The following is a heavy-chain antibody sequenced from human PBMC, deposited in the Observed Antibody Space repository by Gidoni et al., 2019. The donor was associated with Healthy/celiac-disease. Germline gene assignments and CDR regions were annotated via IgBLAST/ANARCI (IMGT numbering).Heavy chain of an antibody. CDR1: GFTFSSYG. CDR3: AKDSVGATYDY. Sequence: QVQRVESGGGVVQPGRSLVLSCAAAGFTFSSYGMHWVRQAPGKGLEWVAVISYDGSNKYYADSVQGRFTISRDNSKNTLYLQMNSLSAEDTAVYYCAKDSVGATYDYWGQGTLVTVSS. V-gene: IGHV3-30*18. CDR2: ISYDGSNK. J-gene: IGHJ4*02. D-gene: IGHD1-26*01.